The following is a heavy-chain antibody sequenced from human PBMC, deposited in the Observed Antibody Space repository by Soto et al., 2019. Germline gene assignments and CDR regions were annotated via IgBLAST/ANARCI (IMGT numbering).Heavy chain of an antibody. CDR3: AREWYEYYYYGMDV. CDR1: GGSISSGGYS. D-gene: IGHD6-13*01. CDR2: IYHSGST. Sequence: PSETLSLTCAVSGGSISSGGYSWSWIRQPPGKGLEWIGYIYHSGSTYYNPSLKSRVTISVDTSKNQFSLKLSSVTAADTAVYYCAREWYEYYYYGMDVWGQGTTVTVSS. J-gene: IGHJ6*02. V-gene: IGHV4-30-2*05.